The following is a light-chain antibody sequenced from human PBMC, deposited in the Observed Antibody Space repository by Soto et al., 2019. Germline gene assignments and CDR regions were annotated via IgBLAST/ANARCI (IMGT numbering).Light chain of an antibody. CDR1: QSFRGL. Sequence: EVVLTQSPVTLSLSPGERATLSCRASQSFRGLLAWYQQKPGQAPRLLIYDAYSRATGIPPRLSGSGSGTDFTLTISSLEPEDSAVYYCQQRHMWPITFGQGTRLEIK. J-gene: IGKJ5*01. CDR3: QQRHMWPIT. CDR2: DAY. V-gene: IGKV3-11*01.